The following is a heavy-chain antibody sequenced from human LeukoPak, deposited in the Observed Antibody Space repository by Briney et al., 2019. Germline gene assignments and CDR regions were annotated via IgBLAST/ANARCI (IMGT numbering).Heavy chain of an antibody. CDR1: GFAFSTYA. J-gene: IGHJ4*02. CDR2: ISSSDGGS. CDR3: AKCMSESGVCLNFDH. D-gene: IGHD2-8*02. Sequence: GGSLRLSCEASGFAFSTYAMSWVRQAPEKGLQWVSGISSSDGGSYYTGSVEGRFAISRDNSKNTVYLQMNNLRAEDTAVYYCAKCMSESGVCLNFDHWGQGTLVTVSS. V-gene: IGHV3-23*01.